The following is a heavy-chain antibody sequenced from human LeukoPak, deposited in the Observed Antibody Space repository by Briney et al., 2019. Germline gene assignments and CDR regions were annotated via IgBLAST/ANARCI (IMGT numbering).Heavy chain of an antibody. J-gene: IGHJ6*03. V-gene: IGHV1-69*02. CDR2: IIPILGIA. Sequence: SVKVSCKASGGTFSSYTISWVRQAPGQGLEWMGRIIPILGIANYAQKFQGRVTITTDESTSTAYMELSSLRSEDTAVYYCASGMGRYGSGSYPMDVWGKGTTVTVSS. CDR3: ASGMGRYGSGSYPMDV. CDR1: GGTFSSYT. D-gene: IGHD3-10*01.